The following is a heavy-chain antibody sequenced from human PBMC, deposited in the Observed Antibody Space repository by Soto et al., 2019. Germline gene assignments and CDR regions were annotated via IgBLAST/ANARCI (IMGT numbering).Heavy chain of an antibody. V-gene: IGHV3-53*01. Sequence: GGSLRLSCAASGFTVSSNYMSWVRQAPGKGLEWVSVIYSGGSTYYADSVKGRFTISRDNSKNTLYLQMNSLRAEDTAVYYCARVRRECSSTSCYYNYYYYVMDVWGQGTTVTVSS. CDR3: ARVRRECSSTSCYYNYYYYVMDV. CDR2: IYSGGST. CDR1: GFTVSSNY. D-gene: IGHD2-2*01. J-gene: IGHJ6*02.